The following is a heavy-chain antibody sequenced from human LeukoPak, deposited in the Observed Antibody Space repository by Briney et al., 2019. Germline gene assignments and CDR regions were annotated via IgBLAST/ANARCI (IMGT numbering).Heavy chain of an antibody. Sequence: SVKVSCKASGGTFSSYAISWVRQAPGQGLEWMGGIIPIFGTANYAQKFQGRVTITADESTGTAYMELSSLRSEDTAVYYCARTPRYYYDSALDYWGQGTLVTVSS. CDR3: ARTPRYYYDSALDY. V-gene: IGHV1-69*13. J-gene: IGHJ4*02. CDR1: GGTFSSYA. CDR2: IIPIFGTA. D-gene: IGHD3-22*01.